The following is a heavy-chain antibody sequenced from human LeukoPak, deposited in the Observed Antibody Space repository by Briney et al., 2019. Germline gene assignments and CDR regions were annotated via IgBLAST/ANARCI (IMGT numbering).Heavy chain of an antibody. Sequence: GRSLRLSCAASGFTFSSYAMHWVRQAPGKGLEWVAVISYDGSNKYYADSVKGRFTISRDNSKNTLYLQMNSLRAEDTAVYYCARDRKWFGELLSDYWGQGTLVTVSS. CDR1: GFTFSSYA. D-gene: IGHD3-10*01. CDR2: ISYDGSNK. CDR3: ARDRKWFGELLSDY. V-gene: IGHV3-30-3*01. J-gene: IGHJ4*02.